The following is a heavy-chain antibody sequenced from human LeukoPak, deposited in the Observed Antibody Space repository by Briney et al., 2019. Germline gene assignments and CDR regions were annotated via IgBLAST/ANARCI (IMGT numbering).Heavy chain of an antibody. J-gene: IGHJ4*02. CDR3: ARENPSGYYNRPIDY. D-gene: IGHD3-22*01. CDR1: GGSISSYY. V-gene: IGHV4-59*01. Sequence: SETLSLTCTVSGGSISSYYWSWIRQPPGKGLEWIGYIYYSGSIKYNPSLKSRVTMSVDTSKNQFSLKLSSVTAADTAIYYCARENPSGYYNRPIDYWGQGTLVTVSS. CDR2: IYYSGSI.